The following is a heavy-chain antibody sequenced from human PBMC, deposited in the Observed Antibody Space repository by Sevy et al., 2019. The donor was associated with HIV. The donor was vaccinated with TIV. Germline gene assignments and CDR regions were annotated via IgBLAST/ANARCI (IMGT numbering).Heavy chain of an antibody. Sequence: GGSLRLSCAASGFTFSSYWMHWVRQAPGKGLVWVSRINSDGSSTSYADSVKGRFTISRENAKNTLYLQMNSLRAEDTAVYYCAREEGGSYYDYWGQGTLVTVSS. D-gene: IGHD1-26*01. CDR2: INSDGSST. J-gene: IGHJ4*02. CDR3: AREEGGSYYDY. CDR1: GFTFSSYW. V-gene: IGHV3-74*01.